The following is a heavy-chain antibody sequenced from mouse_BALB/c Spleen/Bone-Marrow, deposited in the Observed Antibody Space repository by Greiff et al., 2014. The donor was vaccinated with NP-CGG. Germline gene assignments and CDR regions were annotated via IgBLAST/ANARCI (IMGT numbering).Heavy chain of an antibody. D-gene: IGHD2-3*01. CDR2: INPNNGGT. CDR3: ARSDGYSWFAY. J-gene: IGHJ3*01. V-gene: IGHV1-18*01. Sequence: EVQVVESGPELVKPGASVKIPCKASGYTFTDYNMDWVKQSRGKSLEWIGDINPNNGGTIYNQKFKGKATLTVDKSSSTAYMELRSLTSEDTTVYYCARSDGYSWFAYWGQGTLVTVSA. CDR1: GYTFTDYN.